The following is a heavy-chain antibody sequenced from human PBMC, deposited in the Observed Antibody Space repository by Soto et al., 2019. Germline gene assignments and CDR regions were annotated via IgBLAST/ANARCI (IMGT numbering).Heavy chain of an antibody. CDR1: GYNFFTYA. CDR2: ISDYNGTI. V-gene: IGHV1-18*01. D-gene: IGHD3-10*01. J-gene: IGHJ1*01. Sequence: QVELVQSGTEVKKPGASMKVSCKTSGYNFFTYALTWVRQAPGQGLEWVGWISDYNGTIKYAQKFQGRVTLTTDTAPSTAYVEMRGLKSDDTAVYYCARDMWFGELSPSQHWGQGTLVTVSS. CDR3: ARDMWFGELSPSQH.